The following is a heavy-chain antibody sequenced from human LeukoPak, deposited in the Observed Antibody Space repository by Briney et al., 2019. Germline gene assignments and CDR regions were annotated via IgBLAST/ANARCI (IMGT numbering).Heavy chain of an antibody. CDR3: ASVGGYDSSGYYDY. J-gene: IGHJ4*02. Sequence: PSETLSLTCTVSGGSISGYYWSWIRQPPGKGLEWIGYIYYSGSTNYNPSLKSRVTISVDTSKNQFSLKLSSVTAADTAVYHCASVGGYDSSGYYDYWGQGTLVTVSS. CDR1: GGSISGYY. CDR2: IYYSGST. D-gene: IGHD3-22*01. V-gene: IGHV4-59*01.